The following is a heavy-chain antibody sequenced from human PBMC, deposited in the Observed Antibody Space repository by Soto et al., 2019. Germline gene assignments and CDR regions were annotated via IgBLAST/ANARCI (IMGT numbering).Heavy chain of an antibody. CDR2: IYYSGST. D-gene: IGHD2-15*01. J-gene: IGHJ4*02. V-gene: IGHV4-59*08. Sequence: QVQLQESGPGLVKPSETLSLTCTVSGGSISSYYWSWIRQPPGKGLEWIGYIYYSGSTNYNPSLKSRVTISVDTSKNQFSLKLSSVTAADTPVYYCARQSFGYCSGGSCYFDYWGQGTLVTVSS. CDR1: GGSISSYY. CDR3: ARQSFGYCSGGSCYFDY.